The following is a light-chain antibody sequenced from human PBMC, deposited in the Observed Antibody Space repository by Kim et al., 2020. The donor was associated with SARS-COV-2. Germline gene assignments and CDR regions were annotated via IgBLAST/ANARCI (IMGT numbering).Light chain of an antibody. Sequence: QGVTISCSGSSPNIGKNYVHWYQQVPGTAPKLLIYRNLQRPSGVPDRFSGFKSGTSASLAISGLRSEDEADYYCSSWDDTLGGHAVFGGGTKVTVL. CDR2: RNL. CDR1: SPNIGKNY. V-gene: IGLV1-47*01. CDR3: SSWDDTLGGHAV. J-gene: IGLJ2*01.